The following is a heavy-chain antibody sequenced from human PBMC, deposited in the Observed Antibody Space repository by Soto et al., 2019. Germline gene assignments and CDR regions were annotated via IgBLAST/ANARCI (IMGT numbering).Heavy chain of an antibody. CDR2: ISGSGGST. J-gene: IGHJ4*02. D-gene: IGHD4-4*01. Sequence: GGSLRLSCAASGFTFSSYAMSWVRQAPGKGLEWVSAISGSGGSTYYADSVKGRFTISRDNSKNTLYLQMNSLRAEDTAVYYCAKTSGYTVTTGGFDYWGQGTLVTVSS. V-gene: IGHV3-23*01. CDR3: AKTSGYTVTTGGFDY. CDR1: GFTFSSYA.